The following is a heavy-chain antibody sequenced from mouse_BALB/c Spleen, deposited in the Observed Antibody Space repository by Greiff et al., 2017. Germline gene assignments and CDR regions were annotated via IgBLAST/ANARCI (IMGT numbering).Heavy chain of an antibody. V-gene: IGHV2-9*02. D-gene: IGHD1-1*01. Sequence: VMLVESGPGLVAPSQSLSITCTVSGFSLTSYGVHWVRQPPGKGLEWLGVIWAGGSTNYNSALMSRLSISKDNSKSQVFLKMNSLQTDDTAMYYCARERGYYGSSLDYWGQGTTLTVSS. J-gene: IGHJ2*01. CDR3: ARERGYYGSSLDY. CDR2: IWAGGST. CDR1: GFSLTSYG.